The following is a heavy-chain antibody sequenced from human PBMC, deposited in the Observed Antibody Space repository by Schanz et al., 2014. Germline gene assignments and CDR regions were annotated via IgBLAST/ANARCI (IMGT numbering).Heavy chain of an antibody. D-gene: IGHD1-26*01. CDR1: GFTFSSYS. J-gene: IGHJ4*02. Sequence: EVQLVESGGGLVQPGGSLRLSCSASGFTFSSYSMNWVRQAPGKGLEWVSYVSRSTPDIYYADSVKGRFTMSRDNAKNSLYLEMNSLRVEDTAVYYCARSRSGFYFDYWGQGTLVTVSS. V-gene: IGHV3-48*01. CDR3: ARSRSGFYFDY. CDR2: VSRSTPDI.